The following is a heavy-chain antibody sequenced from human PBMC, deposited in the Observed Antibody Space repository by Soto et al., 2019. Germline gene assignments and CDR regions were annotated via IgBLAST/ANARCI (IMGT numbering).Heavy chain of an antibody. D-gene: IGHD2-8*01. V-gene: IGHV3-23*01. Sequence: EVQLLESGGGLVQPGGSLRLSCAASGFTFSSYAMSWGRQAPGKGLEWVLAIRGSGSSTYYADSVMGRFTISRDNSRNTVYLQMNSRGADDTALYYYARDGQDPGSGYANGGFDPWGQGTLVTVSA. CDR1: GFTFSSYA. CDR3: ARDGQDPGSGYANGGFDP. J-gene: IGHJ5*02. CDR2: IRGSGSST.